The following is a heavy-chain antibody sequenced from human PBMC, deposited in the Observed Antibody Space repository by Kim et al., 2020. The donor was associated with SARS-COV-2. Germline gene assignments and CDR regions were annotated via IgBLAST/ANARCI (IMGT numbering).Heavy chain of an antibody. CDR2: AGNGNT. V-gene: IGHV1-3*01. Sequence: AGNGNTKDSPQLQGRVTITRDTSASTAYMELSSLRSEDTAVYYCARTYYSWGQGNLVTVSS. J-gene: IGHJ4*02. D-gene: IGHD3-10*01. CDR3: ARTYYS.